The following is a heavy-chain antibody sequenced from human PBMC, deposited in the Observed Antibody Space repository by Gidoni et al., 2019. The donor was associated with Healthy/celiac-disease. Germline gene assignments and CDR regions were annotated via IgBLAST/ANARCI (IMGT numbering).Heavy chain of an antibody. Sequence: EVQLVESGGCLVQPGGSLSLSCAASGFTFSSYAMRWVRQAPVKGREWGSAMSGSGGSTYYADSVKGRFTISRDNSKNTLYLQMNSLRAEDTAVYYCAKDPQRGYSYGYFDYWGQGTLVTVSS. V-gene: IGHV3-23*04. J-gene: IGHJ4*02. CDR3: AKDPQRGYSYGYFDY. CDR2: MSGSGGST. CDR1: GFTFSSYA. D-gene: IGHD5-18*01.